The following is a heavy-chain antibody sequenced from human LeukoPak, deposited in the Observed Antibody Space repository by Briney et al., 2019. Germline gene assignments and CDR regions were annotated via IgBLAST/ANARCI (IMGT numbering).Heavy chain of an antibody. V-gene: IGHV3-23*01. CDR3: ARRSCSTTTCYSWPAQYYYMDV. J-gene: IGHJ6*03. D-gene: IGHD2-2*01. CDR2: ISGSGGSA. CDR1: GFTFMMYG. Sequence: GGSLRLSCAASGFTFMMYGMTWVRQAPGKGLEWGSGISGSGGSANYADSVKGRFTISRDNSKNTVYLQMSSLRAEDTALYYCARRSCSTTTCYSWPAQYYYMDVWGKGTSVTVSS.